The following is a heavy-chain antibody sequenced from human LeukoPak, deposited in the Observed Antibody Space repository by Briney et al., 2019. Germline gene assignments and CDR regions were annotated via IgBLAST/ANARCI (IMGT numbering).Heavy chain of an antibody. J-gene: IGHJ3*01. V-gene: IGHV3-23*01. Sequence: PGGSLRLSCVASGFSFSNYALTWVRQAPGKGPEWVSSIRVGGDGPHYSDSVKGRFTISRDNSKNTLYLQMNSLRAEDTAVYYCAKVMGENAWDRVFDVWGQGTLVTVSS. D-gene: IGHD1-1*01. CDR2: IRVGGDGP. CDR3: AKVMGENAWDRVFDV. CDR1: GFSFSNYA.